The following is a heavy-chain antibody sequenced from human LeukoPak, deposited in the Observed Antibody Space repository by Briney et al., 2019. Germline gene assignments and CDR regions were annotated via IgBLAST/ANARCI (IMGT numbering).Heavy chain of an antibody. V-gene: IGHV1-8*01. CDR3: ARVERLFGYSSSWLYYYYYYYMDV. CDR1: GYTFTSYD. J-gene: IGHJ6*03. Sequence: ASVKVSCKASGYTFTSYDINRVRQATGQGLEWMGWMNPNSGNTGYAQKFQGRVTMTRNTSISTAYMELSSLRSEDTAVYYCARVERLFGYSSSWLYYYYYYYMDVWGKGTTVTISS. CDR2: MNPNSGNT. D-gene: IGHD6-13*01.